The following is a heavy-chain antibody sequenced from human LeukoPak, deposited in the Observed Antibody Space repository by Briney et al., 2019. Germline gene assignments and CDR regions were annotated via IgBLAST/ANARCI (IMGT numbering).Heavy chain of an antibody. CDR3: ARLGRGLMKSGLDP. D-gene: IGHD3-10*01. J-gene: IGHJ5*02. CDR2: IYPGDYDT. Sequence: GESLKISCKGSGYNFTTYWIGWVRQMPGKGLEWMAIIYPGDYDTRYSPSFQGQVTLSVDKSISTAYLRWSSLKASDTAMYYCARLGRGLMKSGLDPWGQGTLVTVSS. V-gene: IGHV5-51*01. CDR1: GYNFTTYW.